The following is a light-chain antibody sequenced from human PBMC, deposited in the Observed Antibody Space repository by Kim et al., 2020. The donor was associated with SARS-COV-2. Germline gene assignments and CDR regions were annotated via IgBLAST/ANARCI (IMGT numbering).Light chain of an antibody. J-gene: IGLJ2*01. V-gene: IGLV3-1*01. Sequence: SYELTQPPSVSVSPGETATITCSGNKLGNKYVCWYQQKAGQSPLLVIHEDNNRPSGVPERFLGSNSGNTATLTIIAARAMDEADYYCQTGDSSTVVFGGG. CDR2: EDN. CDR1: KLGNKY. CDR3: QTGDSSTVV.